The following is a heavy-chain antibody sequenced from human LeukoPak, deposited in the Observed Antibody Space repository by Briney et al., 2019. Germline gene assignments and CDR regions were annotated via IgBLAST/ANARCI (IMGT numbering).Heavy chain of an antibody. D-gene: IGHD6-13*01. CDR3: ARVGSIAAAGTPDY. CDR1: GFTFSDYY. J-gene: IGHJ4*02. V-gene: IGHV3-11*01. CDR2: ISGSGSTK. Sequence: GGCLRLSCAASGFTFSDYYVSWIRQAPGKGLEWVSHISGSGSTKIYADSVKGRFTISRDNTENSLYLQVNSLRAEDTAVYYCARVGSIAAAGTPDYWGQGTLVTVSS.